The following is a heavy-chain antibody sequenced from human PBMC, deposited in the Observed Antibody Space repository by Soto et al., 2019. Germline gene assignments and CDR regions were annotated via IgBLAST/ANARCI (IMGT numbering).Heavy chain of an antibody. CDR2: IKRKTDGGTT. CDR1: GFTFSNAW. V-gene: IGHV3-15*07. CDR3: PTDSYSTMIVARLDY. J-gene: IGHJ4*01. D-gene: IGHD3-22*01. Sequence: PGGSLRLSCAASGFTFSNAWINWVRQAPGKGLEWVGRIKRKTDGGTTDFAAPVKGRFAISRDDSKNMVYLQMNSLKTEDTGIYYCPTDSYSTMIVARLDYWGHGTLVPVS.